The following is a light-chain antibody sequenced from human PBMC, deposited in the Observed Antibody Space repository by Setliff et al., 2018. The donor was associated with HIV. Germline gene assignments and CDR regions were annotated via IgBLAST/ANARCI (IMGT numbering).Light chain of an antibody. J-gene: IGLJ1*01. CDR3: CSYAGTSTYV. CDR2: EVS. V-gene: IGLV2-23*02. Sequence: QSALTQPASVSGSPGQSITISCTGTNSDVGSYNLVSWYQQHPGKAPKLMIYEVSKRPSGVSNRFSGSKSGNTASLTIFGLQAEDEADYYCCSYAGTSTYVFGTGTKVTRP. CDR1: NSDVGSYNL.